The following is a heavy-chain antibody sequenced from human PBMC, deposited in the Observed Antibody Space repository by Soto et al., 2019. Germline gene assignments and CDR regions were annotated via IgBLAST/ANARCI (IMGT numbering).Heavy chain of an antibody. J-gene: IGHJ4*02. D-gene: IGHD3-22*01. Sequence: GASVKVSCKASGYTFTSYYMHWVRQAPGQGLEWMGIINPSGGSTSYAQKFQGRVTMTRDTSTSTVYMELSSLRSEDTAVYYCARDLGTSYYYDSSGYIDYWGQGTLVTVSS. V-gene: IGHV1-46*03. CDR3: ARDLGTSYYYDSSGYIDY. CDR1: GYTFTSYY. CDR2: INPSGGST.